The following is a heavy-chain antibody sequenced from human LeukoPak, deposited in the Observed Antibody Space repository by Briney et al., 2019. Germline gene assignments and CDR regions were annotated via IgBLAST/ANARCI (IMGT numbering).Heavy chain of an antibody. D-gene: IGHD5-18*01. Sequence: SETLSLTCAVYGGSFSGYYWSWIRQPPGKGLEWIGEINHSGSTNYNPSLKSRVTISVDTSKNQFSLKLSSVTAADTAVYYCARSGYSYGYNIYWGQGTLVTVSS. CDR2: INHSGST. CDR1: GGSFSGYY. J-gene: IGHJ4*02. V-gene: IGHV4-34*01. CDR3: ARSGYSYGYNIY.